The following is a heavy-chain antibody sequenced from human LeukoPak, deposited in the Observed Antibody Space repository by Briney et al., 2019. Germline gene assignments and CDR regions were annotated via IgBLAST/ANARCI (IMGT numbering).Heavy chain of an antibody. V-gene: IGHV3-30-3*01. J-gene: IGHJ6*02. Sequence: GGSLRLSCAASGFTFSSYAMHWVRQAPGKGLEWVAVISYDGSNKHYADSVKGRFTISRDNSKNTLYLQMNSLRAEDTAVYYCARVLSGSRKNYYYYGMDVWGQGTTVTVSS. CDR1: GFTFSSYA. D-gene: IGHD3-22*01. CDR3: ARVLSGSRKNYYYYGMDV. CDR2: ISYDGSNK.